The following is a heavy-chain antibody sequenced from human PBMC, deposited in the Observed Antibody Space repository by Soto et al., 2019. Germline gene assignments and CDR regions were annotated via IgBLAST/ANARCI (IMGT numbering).Heavy chain of an antibody. CDR1: GFTFSDSW. J-gene: IGHJ5*02. Sequence: EVQLVESGGGLVQPGGSLRLSCTASGFTFSDSWMTGVRQAPGKGLEWVARIKPDESEKKYADSVKGRFSISRDNAKNSMYLQMDSLRSEDTAVYYCVRGGSNYSSWGQGTLVTVSS. CDR3: VRGGSNYSS. D-gene: IGHD4-4*01. CDR2: IKPDESEK. V-gene: IGHV3-7*01.